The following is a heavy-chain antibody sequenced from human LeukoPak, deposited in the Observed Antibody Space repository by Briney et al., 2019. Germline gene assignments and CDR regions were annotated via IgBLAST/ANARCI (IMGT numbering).Heavy chain of an antibody. CDR1: GFTVSSNY. D-gene: IGHD6-19*01. CDR2: IYSGGST. V-gene: IGHV3-53*01. CDR3: ASNLAVAIGAFDY. Sequence: GGSLRLSCAASGFTVSSNYMSWVRQAPGKGLGWVSVIYSGGSTYYADSVKGRFTISRDNSKNTLYLQMNSLRAEDTAVYYCASNLAVAIGAFDYWGQGTLVTVSS. J-gene: IGHJ4*02.